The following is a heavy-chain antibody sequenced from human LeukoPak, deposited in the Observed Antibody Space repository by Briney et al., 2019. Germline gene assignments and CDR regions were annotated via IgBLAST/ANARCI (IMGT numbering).Heavy chain of an antibody. CDR1: GFTFSTYW. CDR2: IKQDGSDK. Sequence: PGESLKISCAASGFTFSTYWMSWVRQAPGKGLEWVANIKQDGSDKNYLDSVKGRFTISRDNAKNSLYLQMNSLRAEDTAVYYCARDSSGSLEYWGQGTLVTVSS. D-gene: IGHD1-26*01. J-gene: IGHJ4*02. V-gene: IGHV3-7*05. CDR3: ARDSSGSLEY.